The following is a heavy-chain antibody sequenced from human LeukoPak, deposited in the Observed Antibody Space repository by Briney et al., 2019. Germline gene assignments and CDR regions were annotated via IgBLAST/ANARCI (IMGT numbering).Heavy chain of an antibody. Sequence: ASVKVSCKASGYTFTSYAMNWVRQAPGQGLEWMGWINTNTGNPTYAQGFTGRFVFSLDTSVRPAYLQISSVKAEDTAVYYCARGRAPIAVAGTDDAFDIWGQGTMVTVSS. J-gene: IGHJ3*02. D-gene: IGHD6-19*01. CDR3: ARGRAPIAVAGTDDAFDI. CDR1: GYTFTSYA. V-gene: IGHV7-4-1*02. CDR2: INTNTGNP.